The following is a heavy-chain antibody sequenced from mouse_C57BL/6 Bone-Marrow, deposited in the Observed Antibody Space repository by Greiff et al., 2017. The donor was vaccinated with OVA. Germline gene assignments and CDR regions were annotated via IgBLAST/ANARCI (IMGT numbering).Heavy chain of an antibody. J-gene: IGHJ4*01. Sequence: VQLQQPGAELVMPGASVKLSCKASGYTFTSYWMHWVKQRPGQGLEWIGEIDPSDSYTNYNQKFKAKSTLTVDKSSSTAYMQLSSLTSEDSAVYYCARKAYDYYYYAMDYWGQGTSVTVSS. CDR3: ARKAYDYYYYAMDY. V-gene: IGHV1-69*01. D-gene: IGHD2-4*01. CDR1: GYTFTSYW. CDR2: IDPSDSYT.